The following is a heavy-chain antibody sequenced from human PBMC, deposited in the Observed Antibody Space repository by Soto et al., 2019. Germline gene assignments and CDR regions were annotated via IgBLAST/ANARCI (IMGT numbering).Heavy chain of an antibody. Sequence: SETLSLTCAVYGGSFSGYYWSWIRQPPGKGLEWIGEINHSGSTNYNPSLKSRVTMSVDTSKSQFSLKLSSVTAADTAVYYCARIVVVPAAKRGVDPWGQGTLVTVS. CDR2: INHSGST. D-gene: IGHD2-2*01. CDR1: GGSFSGYY. V-gene: IGHV4-34*01. J-gene: IGHJ5*02. CDR3: ARIVVVPAAKRGVDP.